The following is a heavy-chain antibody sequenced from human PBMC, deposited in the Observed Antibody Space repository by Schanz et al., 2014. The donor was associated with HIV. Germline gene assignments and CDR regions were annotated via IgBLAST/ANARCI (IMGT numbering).Heavy chain of an antibody. CDR1: GGIFSYHA. CDR3: ARGYCSGGTCYSGDY. CDR2: ISGYIGNT. D-gene: IGHD2-15*01. Sequence: QVQLVQSGAEVKKPGSSVKVSCKASGGIFSYHAINWVRQAPGQGLEWMGWISGYIGNTNYAQNLQDRVTMTTDTLTSTVYMELRSLRSDDTAVYYCARGYCSGGTCYSGDYWGQGTLVTVSS. V-gene: IGHV1-18*01. J-gene: IGHJ4*02.